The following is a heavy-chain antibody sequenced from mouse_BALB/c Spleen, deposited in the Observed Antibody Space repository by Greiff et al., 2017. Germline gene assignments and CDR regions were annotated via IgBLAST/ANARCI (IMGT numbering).Heavy chain of an antibody. CDR1: GFTFSSFG. CDR3: ARSTTVVAMGYYAMDY. D-gene: IGHD1-1*01. J-gene: IGHJ4*01. CDR2: ISSGSSTI. V-gene: IGHV5-17*02. Sequence: EVQGVESGGGLVQPGGSRKLSCAASGFTFSSFGMHWVRQAPEKGLEWVAYISSGSSTIYYADTVKGRFTISRDNPKNTLFLQMTSLRSEDTAMYYCARSTTVVAMGYYAMDYWGQGTSVTVSS.